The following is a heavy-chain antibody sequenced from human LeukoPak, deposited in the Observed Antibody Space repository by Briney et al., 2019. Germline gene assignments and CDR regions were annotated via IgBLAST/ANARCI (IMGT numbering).Heavy chain of an antibody. CDR3: ARGRGSIGLLGEFDY. Sequence: GASVKVPCKASGYTFTSYYLHWVRQAPGQGLEWMGIINPSGGTTSYAQNFQGRLTMTRDTSTSTVYMELSSLRSEDTAVYYCARGRGSIGLLGEFDYWGQGTLVTVSS. V-gene: IGHV1-46*01. D-gene: IGHD3-22*01. CDR1: GYTFTSYY. CDR2: INPSGGTT. J-gene: IGHJ4*02.